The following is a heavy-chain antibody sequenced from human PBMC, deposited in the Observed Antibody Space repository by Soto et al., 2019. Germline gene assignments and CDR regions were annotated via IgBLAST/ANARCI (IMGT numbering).Heavy chain of an antibody. V-gene: IGHV4-39*01. CDR2: IYYSGST. Sequence: SETLSLTCTVSGGSISSSSYYWGWIRQPPGKGLEWIGSIYYSGSTYYNPSLKSRVTISVDTSKNQFSLKLSSVTAADTAVYYCARHLYVWNYGYYYYYMDVWGKGTTVTVSS. J-gene: IGHJ6*03. CDR3: ARHLYVWNYGYYYYYMDV. D-gene: IGHD1-7*01. CDR1: GGSISSSSYY.